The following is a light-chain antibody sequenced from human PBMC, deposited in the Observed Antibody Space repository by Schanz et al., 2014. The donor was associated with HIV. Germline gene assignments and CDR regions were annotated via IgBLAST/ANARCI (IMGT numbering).Light chain of an antibody. J-gene: IGLJ2*01. V-gene: IGLV1-47*01. CDR3: AAWDDGLSGRV. Sequence: QSVLTQPPSASGTPGQRVTISCSGSSSNIGSNYVYWYQQLPGTAPKLLISRNYQRPSGVPDRFSGSKSGTLASLAISGLRSDDEADYYCAAWDDGLSGRVFGGGTKLTVL. CDR1: SSNIGSNY. CDR2: RNY.